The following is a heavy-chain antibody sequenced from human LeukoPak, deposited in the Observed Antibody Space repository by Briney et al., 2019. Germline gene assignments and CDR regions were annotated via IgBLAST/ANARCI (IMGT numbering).Heavy chain of an antibody. V-gene: IGHV3-23*01. Sequence: GGSLRLSCAASGFTFSSYAMSWVRQAPGKGLEWVSVIAGSDGFTQYADSVKGRFTISRDNSKNTVYLQMNRLRVEDTALYYCVRSLDYWGQGTLATVSS. CDR3: VRSLDY. CDR2: IAGSDGFT. CDR1: GFTFSSYA. J-gene: IGHJ4*02.